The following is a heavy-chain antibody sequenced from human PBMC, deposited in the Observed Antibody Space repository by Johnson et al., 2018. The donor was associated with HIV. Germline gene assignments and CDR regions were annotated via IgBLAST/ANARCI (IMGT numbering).Heavy chain of an antibody. CDR1: GFTVNNKY. J-gene: IGHJ3*02. D-gene: IGHD2-2*01. V-gene: IGHV3-66*01. CDR3: AGNVVAPAAYAFDI. Sequence: VQLVESGGGLVQPGRSLRLSCAASGFTVNNKYMSWVRQPPGKGLEWVSVIYSGGSTYYADSVKGRFTISRDSSKNTLYLQMNSLRAEDTAVYYCAGNVVAPAAYAFDIWGQGTMVTVSS. CDR2: IYSGGST.